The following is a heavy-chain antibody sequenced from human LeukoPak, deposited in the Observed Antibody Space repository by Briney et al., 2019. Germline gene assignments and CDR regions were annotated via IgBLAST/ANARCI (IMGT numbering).Heavy chain of an antibody. J-gene: IGHJ5*02. V-gene: IGHV3-30*02. CDR2: IRYDGSDK. CDR3: AYCSSTSCYS. D-gene: IGHD2-2*01. Sequence: GGSLRLSCAASGFTFSDYGMHWVRQAPGKGLEWVAFIRYDGSDKYYADSVKGRFTISRDNSKNTLYLQMNSLRAEDTALYYCAYCSSTSCYSWGQGTLVTVSS. CDR1: GFTFSDYG.